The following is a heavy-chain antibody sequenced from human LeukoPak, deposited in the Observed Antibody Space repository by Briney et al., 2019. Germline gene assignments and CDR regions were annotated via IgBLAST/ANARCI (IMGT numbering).Heavy chain of an antibody. J-gene: IGHJ4*02. CDR3: ARENYYGGAADY. V-gene: IGHV3-48*04. D-gene: IGHD3-10*01. CDR1: GFTFSSYA. CDR2: ITTSSSTI. Sequence: GGSLRLSCAASGFTFSSYAMSWVRQAPGKGLEWVSYITTSSSTIYYADSVKGRFTISRDNAKNSLYLQMNSLRAEDTAVYHCARENYYGGAADYWGQGTLVTVSS.